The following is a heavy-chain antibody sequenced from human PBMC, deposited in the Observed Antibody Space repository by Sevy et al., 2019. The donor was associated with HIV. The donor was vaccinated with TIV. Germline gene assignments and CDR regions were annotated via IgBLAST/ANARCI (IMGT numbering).Heavy chain of an antibody. D-gene: IGHD4-17*01. CDR2: INPNDGVT. J-gene: IGHJ6*02. Sequence: ASVKASCKASGYTFTDYYIHWVRQAPGHGLEWMAWINPNDGVTNYAQRFQGGVTVTRDTSVSTAYMGLRGLRYDDTAIYYCARLTTMPTSDLYGMDVWGQGTTVTVSS. CDR3: ARLTTMPTSDLYGMDV. V-gene: IGHV1-2*02. CDR1: GYTFTDYY.